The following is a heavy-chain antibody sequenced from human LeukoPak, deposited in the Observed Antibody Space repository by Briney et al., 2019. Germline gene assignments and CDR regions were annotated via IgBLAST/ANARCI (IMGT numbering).Heavy chain of an antibody. CDR2: IYHSGST. V-gene: IGHV4-38-2*02. J-gene: IGHJ3*02. CDR3: ARHRGFHYDSRGAFDI. Sequence: SETLSLTCTVSGSSISSGYYWGWIRQPPGKGLEWIGNIYHSGSTYYNPSLKSRVTISRDTSTNQISLKLTSVAAADTAVYYCARHRGFHYDSRGAFDIWGQGTMVIVSS. CDR1: GSSISSGYY. D-gene: IGHD3-22*01.